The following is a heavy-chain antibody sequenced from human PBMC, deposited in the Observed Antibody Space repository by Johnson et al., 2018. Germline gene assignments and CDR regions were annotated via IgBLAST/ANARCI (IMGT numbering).Heavy chain of an antibody. CDR2: INSGGTA. Sequence: VQLVESGGGLVQPGGSLRLSCVVSGFTFSSYSMSWVRQIPGKGLEWVSSINSGGTAYYRDSVKGRFAVSRDNSENMLYLQMESLRVEDTAVYHCANAGQQFNSRSGLDVWGRGTTVTVSS. J-gene: IGHJ6*02. D-gene: IGHD6-13*01. CDR1: GFTFSSYS. CDR3: ANAGQQFNSRSGLDV. V-gene: IGHV3-23*04.